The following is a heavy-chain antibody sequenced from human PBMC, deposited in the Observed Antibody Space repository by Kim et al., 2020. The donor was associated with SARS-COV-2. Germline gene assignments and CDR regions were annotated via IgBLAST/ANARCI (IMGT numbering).Heavy chain of an antibody. CDR3: ARQDYESSGYSDY. D-gene: IGHD3-22*01. CDR2: IYPGDSDT. Sequence: GESLKISCQGSGYRFTNYWIAWVRQMPGKGLEWMGIIYPGDSDTTYSPSFQGQVTISADKSITTAYLQWSSLKASDTAMYYCARQDYESSGYSDYWGQGT. V-gene: IGHV5-51*01. J-gene: IGHJ4*02. CDR1: GYRFTNYW.